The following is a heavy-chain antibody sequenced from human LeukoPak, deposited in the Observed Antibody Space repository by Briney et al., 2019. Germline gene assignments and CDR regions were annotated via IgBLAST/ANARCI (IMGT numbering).Heavy chain of an antibody. CDR2: IYYSGST. D-gene: IGHD6-6*01. J-gene: IGHJ4*02. CDR1: GGSISSSSYY. V-gene: IGHV4-39*01. CDR3: ARRIAASGDY. Sequence: SETLSLTCTVSGGSISSSSYYWGWIRQPPGKGLEWIGSIYYSGSTYYNPSLKSRVTISVDTSKNQFSLKLSSVTAADTAVYYCARRIAASGDYWGQGTLVTVSS.